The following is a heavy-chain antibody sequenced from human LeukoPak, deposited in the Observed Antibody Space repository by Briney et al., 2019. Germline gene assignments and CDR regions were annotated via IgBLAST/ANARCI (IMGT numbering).Heavy chain of an antibody. Sequence: SETLSLTCIVSGGSISSYYWSWIRQPPGKGLEWIGYVHDSGSTKYNPSVKSRVTISVDTSKNQFSLNLSSVTAADTAVYYCARLTYYYDSSGSHGAFDIWGQGTMVTVSS. J-gene: IGHJ3*02. CDR3: ARLTYYYDSSGSHGAFDI. V-gene: IGHV4-59*08. D-gene: IGHD3-22*01. CDR1: GGSISSYY. CDR2: VHDSGST.